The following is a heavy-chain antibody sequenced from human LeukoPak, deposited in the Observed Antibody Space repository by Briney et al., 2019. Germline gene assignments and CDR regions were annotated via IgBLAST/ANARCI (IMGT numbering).Heavy chain of an antibody. Sequence: ASVKVSCKVSGYTLTELSMHGVRQAPGKGLEWMGGFDPEDGETIYAQKFQGRVTMTEDTSTDTAYVELSSLRSEDTAVYYCASMVRGVIIALNYWGQGTLVTVSS. V-gene: IGHV1-24*01. CDR2: FDPEDGET. CDR1: GYTLTELS. J-gene: IGHJ4*02. D-gene: IGHD3-10*01. CDR3: ASMVRGVIIALNY.